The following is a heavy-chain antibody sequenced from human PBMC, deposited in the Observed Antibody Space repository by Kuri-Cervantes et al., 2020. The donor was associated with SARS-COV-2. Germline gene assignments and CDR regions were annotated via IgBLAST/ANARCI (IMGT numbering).Heavy chain of an antibody. CDR1: GFTFSSYS. CDR2: ISSSGGST. J-gene: IGHJ4*02. CDR3: VRDGDHWNFDY. V-gene: IGHV3-21*01. D-gene: IGHD1-1*01. Sequence: GESLKISCAASGFTFSSYSMNWVRQAPGKGLEWVSVISSSGGSTYYVDSVKGRFTLSRDNAKNMLFLQMNSLRAEDTAVYYCVRDGDHWNFDYWGQGTLVTVSS.